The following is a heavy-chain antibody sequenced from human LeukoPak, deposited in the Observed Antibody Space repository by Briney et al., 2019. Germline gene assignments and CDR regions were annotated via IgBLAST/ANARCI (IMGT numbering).Heavy chain of an antibody. CDR2: INRSGSI. CDR1: DGSVPSYY. D-gene: IGHD4-17*01. J-gene: IGHJ4*02. V-gene: IGHV4-34*01. CDR3: ALGDNYGDYEVDY. Sequence: SETLSLTCTVSDGSVPSYYWGWIRQPPGKGLEWIGEINRSGSIYYNPSLKSRLTISVDTSKNQFSLKISSVTAADTAVYYCALGDNYGDYEVDYWGQGTLVTVSS.